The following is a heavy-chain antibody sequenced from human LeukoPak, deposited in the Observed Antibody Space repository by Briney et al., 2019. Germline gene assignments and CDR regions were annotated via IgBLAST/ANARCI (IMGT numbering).Heavy chain of an antibody. V-gene: IGHV1-69*05. D-gene: IGHD6-13*01. CDR3: ARSIAAAGEFDY. CDR1: GYTFSDHH. Sequence: GASVKVSCKASGYTFSDHHILWVRQAPGQGLEWMGGIIPIFGTANYAQKFQGRVTITTDESTSTAYMELSSLRSEDTAVYYCARSIAAAGEFDYWGQGTLVTVSS. CDR2: IIPIFGTA. J-gene: IGHJ4*02.